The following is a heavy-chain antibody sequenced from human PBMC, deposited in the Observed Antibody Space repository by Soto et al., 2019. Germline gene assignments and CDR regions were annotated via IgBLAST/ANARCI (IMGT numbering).Heavy chain of an antibody. CDR2: IYYSGST. J-gene: IGHJ6*02. CDR1: GGSISSGDYY. V-gene: IGHV4-30-4*01. D-gene: IGHD3-9*01. Sequence: QVQLQESGPGLVKPSQTLSLTCTVSGGSISSGDYYWSWIRQPPGKGLEWIGYIYYSGSTYYNPSLKSRVTISVDTSKNQFSLKLSSVTAADTAVYYCARDGYYDILTGSGRGYGMDVWGQGTTVTVSS. CDR3: ARDGYYDILTGSGRGYGMDV.